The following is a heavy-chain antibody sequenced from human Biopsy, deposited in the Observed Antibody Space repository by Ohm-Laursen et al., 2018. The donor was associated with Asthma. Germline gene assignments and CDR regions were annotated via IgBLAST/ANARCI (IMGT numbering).Heavy chain of an antibody. J-gene: IGHJ3*02. CDR3: ARTHERWTSIQDDALDI. CDR2: ISYDGGNK. CDR1: GFTFSIYD. Sequence: SLRLSCAASGFTFSIYDIHWVRQAPGKGLEWAAVISYDGGNKFYGDSVKGRFTLSRDNSRNTLYLQINSLRVEDTAIYYCARTHERWTSIQDDALDIWGQGTMVIVSS. D-gene: IGHD4-23*01. V-gene: IGHV3-30*03.